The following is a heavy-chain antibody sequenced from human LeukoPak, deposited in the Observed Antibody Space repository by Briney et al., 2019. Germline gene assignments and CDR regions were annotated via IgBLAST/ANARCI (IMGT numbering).Heavy chain of an antibody. J-gene: IGHJ4*02. CDR3: ASYYYDREGFYEY. D-gene: IGHD3-22*01. Sequence: SETLSLTCNVSGASLMNHNYYWAWIRQPPGRGLEWIGYIYYSGSTNYNPSLKSRVTISVDTSKNQFSLKLSSVTAADTAVYYCASYYYDREGFYEYWGQGTLVTVSS. V-gene: IGHV4-61*01. CDR1: GASLMNHNYY. CDR2: IYYSGST.